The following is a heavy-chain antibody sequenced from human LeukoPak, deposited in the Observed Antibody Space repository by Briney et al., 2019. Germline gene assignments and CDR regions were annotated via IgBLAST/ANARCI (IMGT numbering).Heavy chain of an antibody. Sequence: GGSLRLSCAASGINFSSDAMSWFRQAPGKGLEWVSTITSGGSTYYPDSVKGRITISRDNSKNTLYLQMNSLTADDTAVYYCAKYVVAASTYYFDYWGQGTLVTVSS. CDR3: AKYVVAASTYYFDY. V-gene: IGHV3-23*01. D-gene: IGHD2-15*01. CDR1: GINFSSDA. CDR2: ITSGGST. J-gene: IGHJ4*02.